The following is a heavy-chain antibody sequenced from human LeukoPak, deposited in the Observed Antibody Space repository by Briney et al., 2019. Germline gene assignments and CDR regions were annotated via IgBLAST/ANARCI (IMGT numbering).Heavy chain of an antibody. CDR3: ARDRSYDFWSGYYPFDY. V-gene: IGHV1-18*01. CDR2: ISAYNGNT. J-gene: IGHJ4*02. Sequence: ASVTLSCKASGYTFTSYGISWVRQAPGQGLEWMGWISAYNGNTNYAQKLQGRVTMTTDTSTSKAYMELRSLRSDDTAVYYCARDRSYDFWSGYYPFDYWGQGTLVTVSS. D-gene: IGHD3-3*01. CDR1: GYTFTSYG.